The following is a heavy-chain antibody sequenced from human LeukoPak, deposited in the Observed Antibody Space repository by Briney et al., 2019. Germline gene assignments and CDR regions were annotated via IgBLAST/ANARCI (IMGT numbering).Heavy chain of an antibody. Sequence: PSETLSLTCTVSGDSISSNYFWGLIRQPPGKGLEWIGSIYHSGITYYNPSLKSRVTISVDTSKNQFSLKVNSVTAADTAVYYCARDPARRSGVTDWGPGTLVTVSS. CDR2: IYHSGIT. CDR3: ARDPARRSGVTD. V-gene: IGHV4-38-2*02. D-gene: IGHD2-15*01. J-gene: IGHJ4*02. CDR1: GDSISSNYF.